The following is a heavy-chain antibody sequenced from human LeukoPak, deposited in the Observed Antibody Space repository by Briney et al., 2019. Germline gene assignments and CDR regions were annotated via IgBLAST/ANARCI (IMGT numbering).Heavy chain of an antibody. CDR3: AGYHIAAAGLGAFDI. D-gene: IGHD6-13*01. Sequence: GGSLRLSCAASGFTFDDYAMHWVRQAPGKGLEWVSGISWNSGSIGYADSVKGRFTISRDNAKNSLYLQMNSLRAEDTALYYCAGYHIAAAGLGAFDIWGQGTMVTVSS. J-gene: IGHJ3*02. CDR1: GFTFDDYA. V-gene: IGHV3-9*01. CDR2: ISWNSGSI.